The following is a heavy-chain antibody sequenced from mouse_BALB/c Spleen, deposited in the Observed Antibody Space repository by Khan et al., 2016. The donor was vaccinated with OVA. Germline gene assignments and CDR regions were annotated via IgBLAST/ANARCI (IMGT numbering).Heavy chain of an antibody. D-gene: IGHD4-1*01. J-gene: IGHJ3*01. CDR1: GYSITSDYA. CDR3: AMGRTY. CDR2: ISYSGRT. Sequence: EVQLVESGPGLVKPSQSLSLTCTVTGYSITSDYAWNWIRQFPGNKLEWMGYISYSGRTSYNPSLKSRISFTRNTSKNQFFLQLNSVTTEDTATYYCAMGRTYWGQGTLVTVSA. V-gene: IGHV3-2*02.